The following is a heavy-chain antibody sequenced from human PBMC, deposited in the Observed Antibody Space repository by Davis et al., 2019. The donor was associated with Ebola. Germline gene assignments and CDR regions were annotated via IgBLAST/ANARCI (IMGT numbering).Heavy chain of an antibody. Sequence: ASVKVSCKASGYTFTGYYMHWVRQAPGQGLEWMGWINPNSGGTNYAQKFQGRVTMTRDTSISTAYMELSRLRSDDTAVYYCARDPHYGYYYYMDVWGKGTTVTVSS. CDR1: GYTFTGYY. J-gene: IGHJ6*03. CDR2: INPNSGGT. V-gene: IGHV1-2*02. CDR3: ARDPHYGYYYYMDV. D-gene: IGHD3-16*01.